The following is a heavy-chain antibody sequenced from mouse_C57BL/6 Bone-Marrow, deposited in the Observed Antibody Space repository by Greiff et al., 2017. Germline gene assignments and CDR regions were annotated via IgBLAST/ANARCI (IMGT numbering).Heavy chain of an antibody. CDR3: ARDGYYAGFAY. J-gene: IGHJ3*01. V-gene: IGHV1-50*01. Sequence: VQLQQPGAELVKPGASVKLSCKASGYTFTSYWMQWVKQRPGQGLEWIGEIDPSDSYTNYNQKFKGKATLTVDTASSTAYMQLSSLTSEDSAVYYCARDGYYAGFAYWGQGTRVTVSA. D-gene: IGHD2-3*01. CDR2: IDPSDSYT. CDR1: GYTFTSYW.